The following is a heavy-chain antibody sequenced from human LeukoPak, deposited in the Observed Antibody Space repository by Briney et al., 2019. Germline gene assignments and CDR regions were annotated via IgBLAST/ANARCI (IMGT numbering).Heavy chain of an antibody. J-gene: IGHJ6*03. CDR1: GFTFSSYA. D-gene: IGHD4-17*01. CDR3: ARGSRKPNTVTTPGTLRNYYMDV. V-gene: IGHV3-30*04. Sequence: PGGSLRLSCAASGFTFSSYAMHWVRQAPGKGLEWVAVISYDGSNKYYADSVKGRFTISRDNSKNTLYLQMNSLRAEDTAVYYCARGSRKPNTVTTPGTLRNYYMDVWGKGTTVTVSS. CDR2: ISYDGSNK.